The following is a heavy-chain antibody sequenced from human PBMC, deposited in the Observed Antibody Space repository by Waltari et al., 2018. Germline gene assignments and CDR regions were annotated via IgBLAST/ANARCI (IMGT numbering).Heavy chain of an antibody. CDR3: ARDVSPVYYYDSSGYLV. CDR1: GYTFTGYS. CDR2: INPNSGGT. Sequence: QVQLVQSGAEVKKPGASVKVSCKAAGYTFTGYSMHWVRQAPGQGLEWMGWINPNSGGTNYAQKFQGRVTMTRDTSISTAYMELSRLRSDDTAVYYCARDVSPVYYYDSSGYLVWGQGTLVTVSS. V-gene: IGHV1-2*02. J-gene: IGHJ4*02. D-gene: IGHD3-22*01.